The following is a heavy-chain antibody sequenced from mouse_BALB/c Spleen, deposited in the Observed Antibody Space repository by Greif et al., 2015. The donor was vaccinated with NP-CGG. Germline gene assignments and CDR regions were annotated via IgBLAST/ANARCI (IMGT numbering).Heavy chain of an antibody. J-gene: IGHJ4*01. CDR3: ARHGHYGSSYDYAMDY. CDR1: GFTFSSYT. CDR2: ISNGGGST. Sequence: EVKLMESGGGLVQPGGSLKLSCAASGFTFSSYTMSWVRQTPEKRLEWVAYISNGGGSTYYPDTVKGRFTISRGNAKNTLYLQMSSLRSEDTAMYYCARHGHYGSSYDYAMDYWGQGASVTVTS. V-gene: IGHV5-12-2*01. D-gene: IGHD1-1*01.